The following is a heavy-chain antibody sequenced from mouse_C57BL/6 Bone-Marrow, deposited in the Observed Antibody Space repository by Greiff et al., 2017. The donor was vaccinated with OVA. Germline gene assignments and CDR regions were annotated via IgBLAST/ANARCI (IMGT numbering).Heavy chain of an antibody. V-gene: IGHV14-3*01. CDR1: GFNIKDYY. CDR2: IDPANGNT. Sequence: EVQLQESGAELVKPGASVKLSCTASGFNIKDYYMHWVKQRPEQGLEWIGRIDPANGNTKYAPKFQGKATITADTSSNTAYLQLSSLTSEDTAIYYCAPGGKGYFDVWGTGTTVTVSS. J-gene: IGHJ1*03. CDR3: APGGKGYFDV.